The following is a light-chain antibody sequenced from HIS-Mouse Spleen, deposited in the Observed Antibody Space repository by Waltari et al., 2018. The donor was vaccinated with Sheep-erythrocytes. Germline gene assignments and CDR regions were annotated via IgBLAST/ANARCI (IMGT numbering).Light chain of an antibody. V-gene: IGKV2-28*01. J-gene: IGKJ1*01. CDR1: PSLLHSNGYNY. CDR2: LGS. Sequence: DIVMTQSPLSLPVTPGEPASISCRSSPSLLHSNGYNYLDWYLQKPGQSPQLLIYLGSYRASGVPDRFSGSGSGTDFTLKISRVEAEDVGVYYCMQALQTPRTFGQGTKVEIK. CDR3: MQALQTPRT.